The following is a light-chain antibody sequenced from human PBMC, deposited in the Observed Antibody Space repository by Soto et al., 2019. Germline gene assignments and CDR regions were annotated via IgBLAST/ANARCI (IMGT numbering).Light chain of an antibody. CDR3: QSYYSSLRGSV. V-gene: IGLV1-40*01. Sequence: HSVLTQPPSVSGAPGQRVTISCTGSSSNIGAGYDVHWYQQLPGTAPKLLIYGNNNRPSGVPDRFSGSKSGTSASLAITGLQAEDEADYYCQSYYSSLRGSVFGGGTKLTVL. CDR2: GNN. CDR1: SSNIGAGYD. J-gene: IGLJ2*01.